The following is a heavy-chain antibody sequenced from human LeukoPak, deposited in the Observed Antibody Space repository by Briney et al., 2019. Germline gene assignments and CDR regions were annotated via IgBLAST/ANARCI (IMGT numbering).Heavy chain of an antibody. D-gene: IGHD6-6*01. CDR1: GGSISSHY. CDR2: IYYSGST. CDR3: ASASIAARRFAFDI. Sequence: SETLSLTRTVSGGSISSHYWSWMRQPRGKGREGSGYIYYSGSTNYNPSLKSRVTISVDTSKNQFSLKLSSVTAADTAVYYCASASIAARRFAFDIWGQGTMVTVSS. V-gene: IGHV4-59*11. J-gene: IGHJ3*02.